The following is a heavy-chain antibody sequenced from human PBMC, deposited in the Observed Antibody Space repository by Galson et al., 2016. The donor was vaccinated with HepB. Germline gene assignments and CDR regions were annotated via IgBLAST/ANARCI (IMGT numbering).Heavy chain of an antibody. Sequence: SLRLSCAASGFTFSSYWMHWVRQAPGKGLVWVSRISSDGSSTNYADSVKGRFTISRDNAKNTLYLQMNSLRAEDTAVYYCAREYYYSSGYPYYYYGMDVWGQGTTVTVSS. V-gene: IGHV3-74*01. D-gene: IGHD3-22*01. CDR2: ISSDGSST. J-gene: IGHJ6*02. CDR1: GFTFSSYW. CDR3: AREYYYSSGYPYYYYGMDV.